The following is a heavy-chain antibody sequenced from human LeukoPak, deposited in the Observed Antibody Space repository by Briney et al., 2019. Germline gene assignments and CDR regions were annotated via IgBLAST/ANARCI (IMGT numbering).Heavy chain of an antibody. D-gene: IGHD4-23*01. J-gene: IGHJ4*02. V-gene: IGHV3-74*01. Sequence: GGSLRLSCAASGFTFSSYWMHWVRQAPGKGLVWVSRINSDGTIIGYADSVKGRFTISRDTSKNTLYLQMNSLRAEDTALYYCARPKMAVVTPLDYWGQGTLVTVSS. CDR2: INSDGTII. CDR3: ARPKMAVVTPLDY. CDR1: GFTFSSYW.